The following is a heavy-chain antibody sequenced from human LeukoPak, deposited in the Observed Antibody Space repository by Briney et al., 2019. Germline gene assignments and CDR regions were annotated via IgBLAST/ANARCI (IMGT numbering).Heavy chain of an antibody. CDR2: ITGSGGST. J-gene: IGHJ4*02. CDR1: GFTFSNYG. D-gene: IGHD1-26*01. CDR3: AREGGEWELLRTFDY. Sequence: GGSLRLSCAASGFTFSNYGLSWVRQAPGKGLEWVSGITGSGGSTYYADSVKGRFTISRDNSKNTLYLQMNSLRAEDTAVYYCAREGGEWELLRTFDYWGQGTLVTVSS. V-gene: IGHV3-23*01.